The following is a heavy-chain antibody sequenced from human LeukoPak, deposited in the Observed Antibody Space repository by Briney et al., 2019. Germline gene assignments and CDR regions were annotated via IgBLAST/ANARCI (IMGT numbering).Heavy chain of an antibody. Sequence: GGSLRPSCAASGFTVSGSWIHWVRQAPGKGLLWVSLINNDGSSTTYADSVKGRFTISRDNAKNTLYLQMNSLRVDDTAMYYCARAGPNWRIDYWGQGTLVTVSS. CDR3: ARAGPNWRIDY. CDR2: INNDGSST. J-gene: IGHJ4*02. CDR1: GFTVSGSW. V-gene: IGHV3-74*01. D-gene: IGHD2-8*01.